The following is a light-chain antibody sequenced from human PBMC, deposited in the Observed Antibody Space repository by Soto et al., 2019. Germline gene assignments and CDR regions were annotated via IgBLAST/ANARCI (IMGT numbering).Light chain of an antibody. V-gene: IGLV2-8*01. CDR2: DVS. Sequence: QSVLTQPPSASGSPGQSVTISRTGTSSDVGRYNYVSWYQHHPGKAPKLIIYDVSQRPSGVPDRFSGSKSGNTASLTISGLQAEDEADYYCFSYAGDSVYVFGTGTKVTVL. CDR3: FSYAGDSVYV. CDR1: SSDVGRYNY. J-gene: IGLJ1*01.